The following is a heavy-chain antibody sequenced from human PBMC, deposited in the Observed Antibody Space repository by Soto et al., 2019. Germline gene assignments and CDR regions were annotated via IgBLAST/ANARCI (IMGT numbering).Heavy chain of an antibody. D-gene: IGHD3-16*01. CDR1: GFSLSTNGMG. CDR2: IYWDDGK. J-gene: IGHJ1*01. Sequence: QITLKESGPTLVKPTQTLTLTCTFSGFSLSTNGMGVAWIRQPPGKALEWLALIYWDDGKPYSPSLKSRLTITKDTSKNQAVLTMTNMGPVDTATCYCARTTSPRVLRHWGQGTLVTVSS. V-gene: IGHV2-5*02. CDR3: ARTTSPRVLRH.